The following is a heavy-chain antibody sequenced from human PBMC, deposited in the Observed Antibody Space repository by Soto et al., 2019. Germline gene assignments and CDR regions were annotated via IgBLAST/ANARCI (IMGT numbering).Heavy chain of an antibody. V-gene: IGHV3-30*18. CDR1: GFTFSSYG. CDR2: ISYDGSNK. Sequence: PXGALIVSCSASGFTFSSYGMHWVRQAPGKGLEWVAVISYDGSNKYYADSVKGRFTISRDNSKNTLYLQMNSLRAEDTAVYYCAKDVAAFAFDTSGQGKMVTVS. J-gene: IGHJ3*02. D-gene: IGHD6-19*01. CDR3: AKDVAAFAFDT.